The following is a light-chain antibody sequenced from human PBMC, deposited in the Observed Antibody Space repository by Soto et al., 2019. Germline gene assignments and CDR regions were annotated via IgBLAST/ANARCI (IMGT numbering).Light chain of an antibody. J-gene: IGLJ2*01. CDR3: NSYRSTDTLV. Sequence: QSALTQPASVSGSPGQSITISCTGTSNDVGGYNHVSWYQQHPGKAPKLIIYEVSYRPSGVSNRFSGSKSGNTASLTISGLQAVDEADYYCNSYRSTDTLVFGGGTKLTVL. V-gene: IGLV2-14*01. CDR1: SNDVGGYNH. CDR2: EVS.